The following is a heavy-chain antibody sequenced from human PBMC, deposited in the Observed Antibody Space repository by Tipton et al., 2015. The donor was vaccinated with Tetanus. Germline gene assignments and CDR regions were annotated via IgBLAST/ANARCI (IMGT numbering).Heavy chain of an antibody. D-gene: IGHD3-10*01. Sequence: GLVKPSETLSLTCSVSGASIRSYYWNWIRQVPGKGLEWIGYTHHSGNTKYNPSLSGRVTTSVDTSKNQFSLKISSLTAADTAVYYCARWGDASGITNLYAFDIWGQGTMVSVSS. CDR2: THHSGNT. J-gene: IGHJ3*02. V-gene: IGHV4-59*01. CDR1: GASIRSYY. CDR3: ARWGDASGITNLYAFDI.